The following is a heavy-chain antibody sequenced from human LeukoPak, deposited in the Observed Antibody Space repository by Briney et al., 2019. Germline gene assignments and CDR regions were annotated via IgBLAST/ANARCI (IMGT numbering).Heavy chain of an antibody. J-gene: IGHJ4*02. CDR1: GFTFSDYY. Sequence: PAGSLRLSCAASGFTFSDYYMSWIRQAPGKGLEWISYISSSAGTIYYADSVKGRFTISRDNAKNSLYLQMNSLRVEDTAVYYCAKDRHSYSNAYFFDYWGQGTLVTVSS. V-gene: IGHV3-11*04. CDR2: ISSSAGTI. CDR3: AKDRHSYSNAYFFDY. D-gene: IGHD4-11*01.